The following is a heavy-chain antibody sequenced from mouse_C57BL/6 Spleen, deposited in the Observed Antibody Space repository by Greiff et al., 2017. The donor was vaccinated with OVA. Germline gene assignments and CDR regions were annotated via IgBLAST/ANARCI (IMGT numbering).Heavy chain of an antibody. V-gene: IGHV14-3*01. CDR2: IDPANGNT. CDR3: ARWRYYGSSYDYYAMDY. D-gene: IGHD1-1*01. Sequence: VQLQQSVAELVRPGASVKLSCTASGFNIKNTYMHWVKQRPEQGLEWIGRIDPANGNTKYAPKFQGKATITADPSSNTAYLQLSSLTSEDTAIYYCARWRYYGSSYDYYAMDYWGQGTSVTVSS. J-gene: IGHJ4*01. CDR1: GFNIKNTY.